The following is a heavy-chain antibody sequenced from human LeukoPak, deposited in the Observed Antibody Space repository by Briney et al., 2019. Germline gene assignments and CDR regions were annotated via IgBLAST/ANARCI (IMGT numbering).Heavy chain of an antibody. V-gene: IGHV3-48*03. J-gene: IGHJ4*02. CDR3: ARADGVGTMMVPDY. Sequence: GGSLRLSCAASGFTFSSYEMNWVRQAPGKGLEWVSYISSSGSTIYYADSVKGRFTISRDNAKNSLYLQMNSLRAEDTAVYYCARADGVGTMMVPDYWGQGTLVTVSS. CDR2: ISSSGSTI. CDR1: GFTFSSYE. D-gene: IGHD3-22*01.